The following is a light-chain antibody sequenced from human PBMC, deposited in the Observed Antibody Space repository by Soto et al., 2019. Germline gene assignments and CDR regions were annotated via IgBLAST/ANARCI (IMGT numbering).Light chain of an antibody. CDR2: GAS. Sequence: EIVLTQSPATLSLSPGERATLSCRASQSLSSNFLAWYQQKPGQAPRLLIYGASSRATGIPDRFSGSGSGTDFTLTICRLEPEDFAVYYCQQYGSSVTFGQGTRLEIK. V-gene: IGKV3-20*01. CDR1: QSLSSNF. J-gene: IGKJ5*01. CDR3: QQYGSSVT.